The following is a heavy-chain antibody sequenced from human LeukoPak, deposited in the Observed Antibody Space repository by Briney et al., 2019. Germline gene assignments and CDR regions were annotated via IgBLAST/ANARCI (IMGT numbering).Heavy chain of an antibody. V-gene: IGHV3-21*01. CDR3: ARTSSIASDAFDI. CDR2: VSSSSSYI. CDR1: GFTFSSYA. J-gene: IGHJ3*02. Sequence: GGSLRLSCAASGFTFSSYAMSWVRQAPGKGLEWVSSVSSSSSYIYYADSVKGRFTISRDNAKNSLYLQMNSLRAEDTAVYYCARTSSIASDAFDIWGQGTMVTVTS. D-gene: IGHD6-6*01.